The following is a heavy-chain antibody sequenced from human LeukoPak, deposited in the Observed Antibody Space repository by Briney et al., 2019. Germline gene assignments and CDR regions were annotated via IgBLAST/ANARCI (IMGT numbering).Heavy chain of an antibody. D-gene: IGHD5-18*01. V-gene: IGHV3-48*03. CDR3: ASGGYSYGYVVPFDY. CDR2: ISSSGSTI. CDR1: GFTFSSYE. J-gene: IGHJ4*02. Sequence: GGSLRLSCAASGFTFSSYEMNWVRQAPGKGLEWVSYISSSGSTIYYADSVKGRFTISRDNAKNPLYLQMNSLRAEDTAVYYCASGGYSYGYVVPFDYWGQGTLVTVSS.